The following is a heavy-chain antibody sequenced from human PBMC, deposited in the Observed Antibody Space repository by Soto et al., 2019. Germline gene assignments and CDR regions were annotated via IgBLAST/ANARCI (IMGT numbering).Heavy chain of an antibody. J-gene: IGHJ4*02. Sequence: GGSLRLSCAASGFAFSSNSMSWVRQAPGKGLEWVSSISGGGDNTYYADSVKGRFTISRDNSKTTLYLLMNSLRAEDTAVYYCAKDLVIVVVKGADYWGQGTLVTVSS. D-gene: IGHD3-22*01. CDR1: GFAFSSNS. CDR3: AKDLVIVVVKGADY. V-gene: IGHV3-23*01. CDR2: ISGGGDNT.